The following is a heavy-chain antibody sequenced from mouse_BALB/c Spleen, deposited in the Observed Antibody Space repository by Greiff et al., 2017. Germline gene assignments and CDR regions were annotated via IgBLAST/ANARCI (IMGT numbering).Heavy chain of an antibody. CDR2: IWSGGGT. J-gene: IGHJ2*01. CDR3: VREGDYGNYDY. D-gene: IGHD2-1*01. CDR1: GFSLTSYD. Sequence: VMLVESGPGLVAPSQSLSITCTVSGFSLTSYDISWIRQPPGKGLEWLGVIWSGGGTNYNSAFMSRLSISKDNSKSQVFLKMNSLQTDDTAIYYCVREGDYGNYDYWGQGTTLTVSS. V-gene: IGHV2-9-2*01.